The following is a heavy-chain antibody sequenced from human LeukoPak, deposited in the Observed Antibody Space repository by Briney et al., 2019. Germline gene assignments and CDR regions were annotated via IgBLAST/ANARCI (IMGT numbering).Heavy chain of an antibody. J-gene: IGHJ6*02. CDR1: GFTFSSYA. Sequence: GESLRLSCAASGFTFSSYAMSWVRQAPGKGLEWVSAISGSGGSTYYADSVKGRFTISRDNSKNTLYLQMNSLRAEDTAVYYCAKGEQQLGYYYYYYGMDVWGQGTTVTVSS. D-gene: IGHD6-13*01. CDR3: AKGEQQLGYYYYYYGMDV. V-gene: IGHV3-23*01. CDR2: ISGSGGST.